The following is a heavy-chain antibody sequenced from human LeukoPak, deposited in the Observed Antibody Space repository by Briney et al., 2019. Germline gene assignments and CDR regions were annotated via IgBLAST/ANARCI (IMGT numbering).Heavy chain of an antibody. V-gene: IGHV4-59*12. CDR3: ARGGYYYDSSGYSYFDY. Sequence: SETLSLTCTVSGGSINSYYWSWIRQPPGKGLECIGYIHYTGSTNYNPSLKSRVTISVDTSKNQFSLKLSSVTAADTAVYYCARGGYYYDSSGYSYFDYWGQGTLVTVSS. CDR2: IHYTGST. CDR1: GGSINSYY. D-gene: IGHD3-22*01. J-gene: IGHJ4*02.